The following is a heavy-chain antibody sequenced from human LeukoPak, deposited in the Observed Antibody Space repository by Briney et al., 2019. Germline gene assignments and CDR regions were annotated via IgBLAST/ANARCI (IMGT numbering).Heavy chain of an antibody. Sequence: GGSLRLSCAASGFTVSSNYMSWVRQAPGKGLEWVSVIYSGGSTYYADSVKGRFTISRDNSKNTLYLQMNSLRAEDTAVYYCARGFDIVVVPAGIDYWGQGTLVTVSS. D-gene: IGHD2-2*01. CDR2: IYSGGST. J-gene: IGHJ4*02. V-gene: IGHV3-53*01. CDR3: ARGFDIVVVPAGIDY. CDR1: GFTVSSNY.